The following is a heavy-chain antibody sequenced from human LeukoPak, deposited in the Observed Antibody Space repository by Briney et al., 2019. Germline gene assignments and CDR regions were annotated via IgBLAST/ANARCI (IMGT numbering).Heavy chain of an antibody. Sequence: GGSLRLSCAASGFTFTNYWMTGVRQAPGKGLEWVANIKQVGSKKYCADSVKGRFTISRDNAKNSLYLQMNILRAEDTAVYYCARDRGATDLYDNWGQGTLVTVSS. CDR3: ARDRGATDLYDN. CDR2: IKQVGSKK. CDR1: GFTFTNYW. D-gene: IGHD1-26*01. J-gene: IGHJ4*02. V-gene: IGHV3-7*04.